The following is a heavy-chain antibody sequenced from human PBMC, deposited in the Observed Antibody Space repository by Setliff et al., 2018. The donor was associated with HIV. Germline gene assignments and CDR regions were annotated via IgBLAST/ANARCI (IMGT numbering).Heavy chain of an antibody. CDR2: IYTSGST. Sequence: SETLSLTCTVSGDSISSSYYWTWIRQPPGKGLEWIGYIYTSGSTNYNPSLKNRVTISVDTSKNQFSLRLSSVTAADTAVYYCARGYSSSWYDSWGQGTLVTVSS. D-gene: IGHD6-13*01. V-gene: IGHV4-4*08. CDR3: ARGYSSSWYDS. J-gene: IGHJ5*01. CDR1: GDSISSSYY.